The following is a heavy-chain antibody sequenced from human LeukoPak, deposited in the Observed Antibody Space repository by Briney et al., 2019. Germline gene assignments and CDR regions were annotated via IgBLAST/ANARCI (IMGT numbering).Heavy chain of an antibody. V-gene: IGHV5-51*01. CDR3: ARARYYYDSSGYRQIYYFDY. CDR2: IYPGDSDT. CDR1: GYSFTSYW. D-gene: IGHD3-22*01. Sequence: GGSLKISCKGSGYSFTSYWIGWVRQMPGKGLEWMGIIYPGDSDTRYSPSFQGQVTISADKSISTAYLQWSSLKASDTAMYYCARARYYYDSSGYRQIYYFDYWGQGTLVTVSS. J-gene: IGHJ4*02.